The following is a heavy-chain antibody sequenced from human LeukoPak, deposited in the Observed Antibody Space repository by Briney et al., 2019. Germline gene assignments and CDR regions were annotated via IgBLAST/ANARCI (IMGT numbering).Heavy chain of an antibody. Sequence: ASVKVSCKASGYTFTSYDINWVRQSTGQGLEWMGWMNPNSGNTGYAQKFQGRVTMTRNTSISTAYMELSSLGSEDTAVYYCALDYGDYVFDYWGQGTLVTVSS. CDR3: ALDYGDYVFDY. CDR2: MNPNSGNT. V-gene: IGHV1-8*01. D-gene: IGHD4-17*01. J-gene: IGHJ4*02. CDR1: GYTFTSYD.